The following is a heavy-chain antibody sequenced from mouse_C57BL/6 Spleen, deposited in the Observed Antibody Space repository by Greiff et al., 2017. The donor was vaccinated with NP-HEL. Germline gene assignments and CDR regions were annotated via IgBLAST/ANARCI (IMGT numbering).Heavy chain of an antibody. CDR1: GYAFSSSW. CDR2: IYPGDGDT. CDR3: AKSRVGGLLREGDYYAMDY. J-gene: IGHJ4*01. Sequence: QVQLQQSGPELVKPGASVKISCKASGYAFSSSWMNWVKQRPGQGLEWIGRIYPGDGDTNYNGKFKGKATLTADKSSSTAYMQLSSLTSWDSSVYFSAKSRVGGLLREGDYYAMDYWGQGTSVTVSS. D-gene: IGHD1-1*01. V-gene: IGHV1-82*01.